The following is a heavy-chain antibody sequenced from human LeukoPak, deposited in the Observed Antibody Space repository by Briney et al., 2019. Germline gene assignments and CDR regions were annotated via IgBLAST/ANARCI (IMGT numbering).Heavy chain of an antibody. CDR3: GRNRLGKALDI. J-gene: IGHJ3*02. V-gene: IGHV1-18*01. CDR2: ISAYNGDT. Sequence: ASVKVSCKASAYTFTSYVISWVRQAPGQGLEWMGWISAYNGDTNYAQKFQGRVTLTRDTSISTAYMELNRLRSDDTAIYYCGRNRLGKALDIWGQGTMVTVSS. CDR1: AYTFTSYV. D-gene: IGHD7-27*01.